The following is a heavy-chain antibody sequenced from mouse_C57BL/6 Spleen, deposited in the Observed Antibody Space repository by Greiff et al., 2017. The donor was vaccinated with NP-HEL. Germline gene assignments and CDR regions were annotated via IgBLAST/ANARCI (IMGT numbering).Heavy chain of an antibody. CDR2: ISDGGSYT. V-gene: IGHV5-4*01. D-gene: IGHD4-1*01. CDR1: GFTFSSYA. CDR3: AREELGWDY. J-gene: IGHJ2*01. Sequence: EVKLMESGGGLVKPGGSLKLSCAASGFTFSSYAMSWVRQTPEKRLEWVATISDGGSYTYYPDNVKGRFTISRDNAKNNLYLQMSHLKSEDTAMYYCAREELGWDYWGQGTTLTVSS.